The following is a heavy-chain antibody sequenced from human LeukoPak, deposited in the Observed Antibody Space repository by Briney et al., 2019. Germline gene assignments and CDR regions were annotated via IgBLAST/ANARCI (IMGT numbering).Heavy chain of an antibody. CDR1: GGSISSYH. J-gene: IGHJ3*02. D-gene: IGHD1-14*01. V-gene: IGHV4-34*01. CDR3: ARYRIPGDAFDI. CDR2: INHSGST. Sequence: PSETLSLTCTVSGGSISSYHCSWIRQPPGKGLEWIGEINHSGSTNHIPSLKSRVTMSVDTSKNQFSLNLSSVTAADTAVYYCARYRIPGDAFDIWGQGAMVIVSS.